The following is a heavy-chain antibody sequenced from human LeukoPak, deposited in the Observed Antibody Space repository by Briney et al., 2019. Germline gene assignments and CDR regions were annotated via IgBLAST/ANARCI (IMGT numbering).Heavy chain of an antibody. Sequence: GASVKVSCKASGGTFNSYAISWVRQAPGQRLEWMGWINAGNGNTKYSQKFQGRVTITRDTSASTAYMELSSLRSEDTAVYYCAREFNYYDSSGLDYWGQGTLVTVSS. CDR3: AREFNYYDSSGLDY. J-gene: IGHJ4*02. V-gene: IGHV1-3*01. D-gene: IGHD3-22*01. CDR1: GGTFNSYA. CDR2: INAGNGNT.